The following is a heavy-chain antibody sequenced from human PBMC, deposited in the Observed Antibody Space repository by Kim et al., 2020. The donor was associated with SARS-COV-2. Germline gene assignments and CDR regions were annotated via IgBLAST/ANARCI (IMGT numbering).Heavy chain of an antibody. CDR2: IAYDGIHI. Sequence: GGSLRLSCAASGCTFSAQSLHWVRQAPGTGMEWVALIAYDGIHISYPDSVKGRFIISRDNTKSTLYLQMNSLRPEDTAVYYCVAEIGSRSFDHWVQGTLGPVAS. J-gene: IGHJ4*02. V-gene: IGHV3-30*04. D-gene: IGHD3-10*01. CDR3: VAEIGSRSFDH. CDR1: GCTFSAQS.